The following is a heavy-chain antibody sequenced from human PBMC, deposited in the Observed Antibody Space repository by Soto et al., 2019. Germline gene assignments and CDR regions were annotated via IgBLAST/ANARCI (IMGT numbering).Heavy chain of an antibody. Sequence: PGGSLRLSCAASGFTFSSYSMNWVRPAPGKGLEWISYISTSSSSIYYADSVKGRFTISRDNAKNSLYLQMNSLRAEDTAVYYCARVMALDYYGSGSYHFDYWGQGALVTAPQ. CDR3: ARVMALDYYGSGSYHFDY. J-gene: IGHJ4*02. V-gene: IGHV3-48*04. CDR2: ISTSSSSI. D-gene: IGHD3-10*01. CDR1: GFTFSSYS.